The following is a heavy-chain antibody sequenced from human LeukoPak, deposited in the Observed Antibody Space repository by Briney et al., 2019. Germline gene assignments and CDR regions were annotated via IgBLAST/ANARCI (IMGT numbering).Heavy chain of an antibody. CDR2: IRSKAYGGTT. J-gene: IGHJ4*02. Sequence: GGSLRLSCAASGFTFGDYAMSWFRQAPGKGLEWVGFIRSKAYGGTTEYAASVKGRFTISRDDSKSIAYLQVNSLKTEDTAVYYCTRVWADGYYYDSSGYFDYWGQGTLVTVSS. D-gene: IGHD3-22*01. CDR1: GFTFGDYA. CDR3: TRVWADGYYYDSSGYFDY. V-gene: IGHV3-49*03.